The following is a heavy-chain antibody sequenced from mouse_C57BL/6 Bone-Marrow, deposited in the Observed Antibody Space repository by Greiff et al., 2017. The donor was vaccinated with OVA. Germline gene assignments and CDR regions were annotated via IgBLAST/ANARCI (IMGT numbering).Heavy chain of an antibody. D-gene: IGHD1-1*01. J-gene: IGHJ1*03. CDR3: AEYYYGPYWYFDV. Sequence: VHLVESGAELAKPGASVKLSCKASGYTFTSYWMHWVKQRPGQGLEWIGYINPSSGYTKYNQKFKDKATLTADKSSSTAYMQLSSLTYEDAAVYYCAEYYYGPYWYFDVWGTGTTVTVSS. V-gene: IGHV1-7*01. CDR2: INPSSGYT. CDR1: GYTFTSYW.